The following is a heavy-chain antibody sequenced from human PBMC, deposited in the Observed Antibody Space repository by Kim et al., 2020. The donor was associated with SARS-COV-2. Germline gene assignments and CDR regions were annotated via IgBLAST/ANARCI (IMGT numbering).Heavy chain of an antibody. CDR1: GGSISSGGYY. V-gene: IGHV4-31*03. CDR3: ARARGITMIVVVMIDAFDI. J-gene: IGHJ3*02. CDR2: IYYSGST. D-gene: IGHD3-22*01. Sequence: SETLSLTCTVSGGSISSGGYYWSWIRQLPGKGLEWIGYIYYSGSTYYNPSLKSRVTISVDTSKNQFSLKLSSVTAADTAVYYCARARGITMIVVVMIDAFDIWGQGTMVTVSS.